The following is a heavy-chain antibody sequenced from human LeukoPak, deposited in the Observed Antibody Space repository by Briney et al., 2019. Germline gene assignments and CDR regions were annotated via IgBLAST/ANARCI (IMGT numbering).Heavy chain of an antibody. CDR1: GGXFNNYA. J-gene: IGHJ4*02. CDR2: VVPMFGIR. V-gene: IGHV1-69*04. CDR3: ATEPSRSYSFDHLDF. Sequence: SVKVSCRTSGGXFNNYAMSWVRQAPGQGLEWLGRVVPMFGIRNYPQTFRGRVNITADKATNTVYMELRSLRAEDTAIYYCATEPSRSYSFDHLDFWGLGTPVTVSS. D-gene: IGHD5-12*01.